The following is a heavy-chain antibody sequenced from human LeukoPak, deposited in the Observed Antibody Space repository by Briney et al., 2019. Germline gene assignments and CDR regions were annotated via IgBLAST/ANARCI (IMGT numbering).Heavy chain of an antibody. CDR1: GYTFISHY. Sequence: ASVKVSCKASGYTFISHYMHWVRQAPGQGLEWMGIINPSGGSTSYAQKFQARVTMTRDTSTTTVYMELSSLRSEDTPVYYCARARSQSLLKGYMDVWGKGTTVTVSS. J-gene: IGHJ6*03. CDR3: ARARSQSLLKGYMDV. CDR2: INPSGGST. V-gene: IGHV1-46*01.